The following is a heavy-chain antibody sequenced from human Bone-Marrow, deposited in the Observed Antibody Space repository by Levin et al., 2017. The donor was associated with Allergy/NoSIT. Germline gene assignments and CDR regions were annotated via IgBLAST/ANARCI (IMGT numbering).Heavy chain of an antibody. J-gene: IGHJ6*02. CDR3: ARGRIAVAGISGRSYYGMDV. CDR1: GYTFTSYD. D-gene: IGHD6-19*01. V-gene: IGHV1-8*01. Sequence: ASVKVSCKASGYTFTSYDINWVRQATGQGLEWMGWMNPNSGNTGYAQKFQGRVTMTRNTSISTAYMELSSLRSEDTAVYYCARGRIAVAGISGRSYYGMDVWGQGTTVTVSS. CDR2: MNPNSGNT.